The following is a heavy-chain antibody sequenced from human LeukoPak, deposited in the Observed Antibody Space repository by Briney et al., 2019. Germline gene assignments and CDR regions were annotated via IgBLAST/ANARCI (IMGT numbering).Heavy chain of an antibody. CDR2: MKLDGGDK. CDR3: ARGSRGAFDI. CDR1: RFAFSSYW. D-gene: IGHD6-19*01. V-gene: IGHV3-7*01. J-gene: IGHJ3*02. Sequence: GGSLRLSCAASRFAFSSYWMSWVRQAPGKGLEWVANMKLDGGDKYYVGSVKGRFTISGDNAKNSLYLQMNSLRADDTAAYYCARGSRGAFDIWGQGTMVTVSS.